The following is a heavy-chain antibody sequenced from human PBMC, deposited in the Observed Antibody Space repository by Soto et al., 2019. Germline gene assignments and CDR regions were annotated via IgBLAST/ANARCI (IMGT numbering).Heavy chain of an antibody. CDR2: IDTGGGT. CDR3: VNSLQCFTSGCNFDY. Sequence: GWSLRLSCSTSGFTFRNYAMHWVRQAPGQGLDYVSAIDTGGGTYYADSVKGRFSISRDNSKNTLYLQMSSLRPEDTAVYYCVNSLQCFTSGCNFDYWGQGP. CDR1: GFTFRNYA. J-gene: IGHJ4*02. D-gene: IGHD3-22*01. V-gene: IGHV3-64D*06.